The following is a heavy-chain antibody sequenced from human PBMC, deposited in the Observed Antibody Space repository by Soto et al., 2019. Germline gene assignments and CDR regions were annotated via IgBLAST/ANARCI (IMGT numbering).Heavy chain of an antibody. CDR3: ARGVEGWLPNSFDY. CDR2: IIPIFGTA. J-gene: IGHJ4*02. CDR1: GGTFSSYA. Sequence: QVQLVQSGAEVKKPGSSVKVSCKASGGTFSSYAISWVRQAPGQGLEWMGGIIPIFGTANYAQKFQGRVTSTADESTRTAYMELRSLRSEDTAVYYCARGVEGWLPNSFDYWGQGTLVTVSS. V-gene: IGHV1-69*12. D-gene: IGHD5-12*01.